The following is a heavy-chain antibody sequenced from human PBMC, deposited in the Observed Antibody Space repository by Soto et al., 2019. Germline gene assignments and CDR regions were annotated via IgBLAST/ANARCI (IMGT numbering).Heavy chain of an antibody. Sequence: QVQLVQSGDEVKKPGASVKVSCKASGYIFVNYGIAWVRQAPGQGLVCMGWISPYTGNTHSATKVQGRLTMTTDTTTSTAYMDLGSLTSDDTAVYYCVMVDNYVTPTPQDVWGQGTTVTVSS. D-gene: IGHD3-16*01. V-gene: IGHV1-18*01. CDR1: GYIFVNYG. CDR3: VMVDNYVTPTPQDV. J-gene: IGHJ6*02. CDR2: ISPYTGNT.